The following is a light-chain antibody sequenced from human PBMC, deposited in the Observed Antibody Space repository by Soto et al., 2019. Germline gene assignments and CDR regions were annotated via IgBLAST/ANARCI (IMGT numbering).Light chain of an antibody. Sequence: VLTQSPDTLSLSPGERATLSCRASQSVSSSYLAWYQQKPGQAPRLLIYGASSRATGIPDRFSGSGSGTDFTLTISSLQPEDFATYYCQQNYRNTPWTVGQGTKVDIK. V-gene: IGKV3-20*01. CDR1: QSVSSSY. J-gene: IGKJ1*01. CDR3: QQNYRNTPWT. CDR2: GAS.